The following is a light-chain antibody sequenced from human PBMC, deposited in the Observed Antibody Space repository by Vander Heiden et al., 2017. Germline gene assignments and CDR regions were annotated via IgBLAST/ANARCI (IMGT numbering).Light chain of an antibody. V-gene: IGKV1-33*01. CDR3: RRADAYRYT. CDR2: DAS. CDR1: QDIDKY. Sequence: DIQMTQSPSSLSPSVGDRVTITCQASQDIDKYLNWYQQKPGKAPKLLIYDASNLGAAVPSRFSGGGSGTDFTLTISSLQPKDVATYYCRRADAYRYTFGQGTKVEI. J-gene: IGKJ2*01.